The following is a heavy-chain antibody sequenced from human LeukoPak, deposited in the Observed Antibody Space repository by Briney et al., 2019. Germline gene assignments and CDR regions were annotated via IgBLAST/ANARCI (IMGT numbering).Heavy chain of an antibody. J-gene: IGHJ4*02. CDR3: ARGGYSGYDFNY. V-gene: IGHV1-3*01. CDR2: INAGNDNT. D-gene: IGHD5-12*01. CDR1: GYTFTTYA. Sequence: ASVTVSCTASGYTFTTYAMHWVRQAPGQRLEWMGWINAGNDNTNYAQKLQGRVTMTTDTSASTAYMELRSLRSDDTAVYYCARGGYSGYDFNYWGQGTLVTVSS.